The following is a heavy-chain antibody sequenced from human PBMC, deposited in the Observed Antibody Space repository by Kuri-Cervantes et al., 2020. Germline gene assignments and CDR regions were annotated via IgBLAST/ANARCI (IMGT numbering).Heavy chain of an antibody. D-gene: IGHD6-13*01. Sequence: GESLKISCAASGFTFSSYGMHWVRQAPGKGLEWVAVIWYEGSNKYYADSVKGRFTISRDNSKNTLYLQMNSLRDEDTAVYYCARGTIAAAGLPTYYYFDYWGQGTLVTVSS. CDR1: GFTFSSYG. CDR2: IWYEGSNK. V-gene: IGHV3-33*01. J-gene: IGHJ4*02. CDR3: ARGTIAAAGLPTYYYFDY.